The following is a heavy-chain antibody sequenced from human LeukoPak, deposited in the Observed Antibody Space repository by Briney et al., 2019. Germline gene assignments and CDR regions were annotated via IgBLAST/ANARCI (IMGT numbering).Heavy chain of an antibody. CDR2: AYYRSKWFN. D-gene: IGHD6-19*01. CDR1: GNSVSSNNAA. J-gene: IGHJ6*02. Sequence: SQTLSLTCAISGNSVSSNNAAWNWIRQSPSRGLEWLGRAYYRSKWFNDYAVSVESRITITSDTSKNQFSLQLNSVTPEDTAVYYCARTRYSSGGAYYYGVDVWGQGTTVTVSS. V-gene: IGHV6-1*01. CDR3: ARTRYSSGGAYYYGVDV.